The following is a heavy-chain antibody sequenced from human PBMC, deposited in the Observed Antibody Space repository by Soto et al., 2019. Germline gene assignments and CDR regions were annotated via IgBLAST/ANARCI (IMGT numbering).Heavy chain of an antibody. CDR1: GFTFSSYS. J-gene: IGHJ3*02. CDR2: ISSSSSYI. CDR3: ARDQEGGDAFDI. D-gene: IGHD1-26*01. V-gene: IGHV3-21*01. Sequence: GGSLRLSCAASGFTFSSYSMNWVRQAPGKGLEWVSSISSSSSYIYYADSVKGRFTISRDNAKNSLYLQMNSLRAEDTAVYYCARDQEGGDAFDIWGQGTMVTVSS.